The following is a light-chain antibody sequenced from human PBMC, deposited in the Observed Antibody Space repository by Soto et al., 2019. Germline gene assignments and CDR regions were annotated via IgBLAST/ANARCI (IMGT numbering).Light chain of an antibody. CDR3: QQYTGPPTT. V-gene: IGKV3-11*01. Sequence: VVLPQSPGTLCVSRGEIATVACWASQSVSSDLAWYQQKPGQAPRLLIYDASNRATGIPARVSGSGSGTDFTLTISSLEAEDSAVYFCQQYTGPPTTFGQGTRLEIK. CDR1: QSVSSD. J-gene: IGKJ5*01. CDR2: DAS.